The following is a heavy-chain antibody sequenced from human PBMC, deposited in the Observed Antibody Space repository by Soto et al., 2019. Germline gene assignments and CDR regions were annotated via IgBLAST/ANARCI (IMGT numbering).Heavy chain of an antibody. CDR1: GGSISSSSYY. V-gene: IGHV4-39*01. D-gene: IGHD6-13*01. Sequence: PSETLSLTCTVSGGSISSSSYYWGWIRQPPGKGLEWIGSIYYSGSTYYNPSLKSRVTISVDTSKNQFSLKLSSVTAADTAVYYCAGSSWSAGYNWFDPWGQGTLVTVSS. CDR3: AGSSWSAGYNWFDP. CDR2: IYYSGST. J-gene: IGHJ5*02.